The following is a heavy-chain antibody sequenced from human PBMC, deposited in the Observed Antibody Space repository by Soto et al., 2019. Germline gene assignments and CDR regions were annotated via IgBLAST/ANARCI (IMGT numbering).Heavy chain of an antibody. CDR3: ARSRGDSWNTYFFDY. J-gene: IGHJ4*02. CDR2: ISGTGQTT. V-gene: IGHV3-23*01. CDR1: GFTFDSYS. D-gene: IGHD2-21*01. Sequence: EGQLLESGGGSVQPGGSLMLSCAASGFTFDSYSLSWVRQAPGKGLEWDSGISGTGQTTHYGDSVKGRFIISRDNFRNTLYLQMNSLRAEDTAVYFCARSRGDSWNTYFFDYWGRGALVTVSS.